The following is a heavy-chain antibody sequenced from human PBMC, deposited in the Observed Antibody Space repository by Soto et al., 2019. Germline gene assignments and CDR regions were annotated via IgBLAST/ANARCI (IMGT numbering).Heavy chain of an antibody. V-gene: IGHV1-18*01. CDR1: GYTFTSYV. CDR3: ARVRSPTRGYSYGYVGYYGMDV. D-gene: IGHD5-18*01. J-gene: IGHJ6*02. CDR2: ISAYNGNT. Sequence: GASVKVSCKASGYTFTSYVISWVRHAPGQVLECMGWISAYNGNTNYAQKLQGRVTMTTDTSTSTAYMELRSLRSDDTAVYYCARVRSPTRGYSYGYVGYYGMDVWGQGTTVTVSS.